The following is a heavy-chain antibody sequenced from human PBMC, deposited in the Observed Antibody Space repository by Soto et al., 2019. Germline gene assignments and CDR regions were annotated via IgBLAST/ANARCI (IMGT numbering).Heavy chain of an antibody. J-gene: IGHJ4*02. Sequence: EVQLVESGGGLVQPGGSLRLSCAASGFTVSSNYMSWVRQAPGKGLEWVSVIYSGGSTYYADSVKGRFTISRDNSKNTLYLQMNSLRAEDTAVYYCASLTVTRPFGYWGQGTLVTVSS. CDR3: ASLTVTRPFGY. CDR1: GFTVSSNY. CDR2: IYSGGST. V-gene: IGHV3-66*01. D-gene: IGHD4-17*01.